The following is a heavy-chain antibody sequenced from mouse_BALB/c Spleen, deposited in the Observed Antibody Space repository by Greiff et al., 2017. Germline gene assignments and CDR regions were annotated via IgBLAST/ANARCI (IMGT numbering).Heavy chain of an antibody. CDR3: TRKYGNYGGFAY. CDR1: GYTFTSYY. Sequence: QVQLKQSGAELVKPGASVKLSCKASGYTFTSYYMYWVKQRPGQGLEWIGEINPSNGGTNFNEKFKSKATLTVDKSSSTAYMQLSSLTSEDSAVYYCTRKYGNYGGFAYWGQGTLVTVSA. D-gene: IGHD2-10*02. V-gene: IGHV1S81*02. J-gene: IGHJ3*01. CDR2: INPSNGGT.